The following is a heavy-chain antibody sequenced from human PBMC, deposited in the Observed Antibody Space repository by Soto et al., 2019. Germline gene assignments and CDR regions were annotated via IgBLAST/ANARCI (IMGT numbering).Heavy chain of an antibody. CDR3: AAGGKRWLHSPFDY. Sequence: QVQLVQSGAEVKKPGASVKVSCKVSGHTLTEFSMHWVRQAPGKGLEWMGGFDPEDGETVYAQRFQGRVTMTEDTSTDSAYMELSSLRSEDTAVYYCAAGGKRWLHSPFDYWGQGTLVTVSS. D-gene: IGHD2-15*01. CDR2: FDPEDGET. CDR1: GHTLTEFS. J-gene: IGHJ4*02. V-gene: IGHV1-24*01.